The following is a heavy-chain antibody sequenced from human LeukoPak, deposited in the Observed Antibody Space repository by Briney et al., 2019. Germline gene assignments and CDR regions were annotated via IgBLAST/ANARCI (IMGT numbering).Heavy chain of an antibody. D-gene: IGHD6-19*01. CDR3: AKPRSGWTYYYYGMDV. J-gene: IGHJ6*02. CDR1: GFTFSSYG. V-gene: IGHV3-30*18. CDR2: VSYDGTNK. Sequence: GGSLRLSCAASGFTFSSYGMHWVRQAPGKGLEWVAVVSYDGTNKYYADSVKGRFTISRDISKNTLYLQMNSLRAEDTAVYYCAKPRSGWTYYYYGMDVWGQGTTVTVSS.